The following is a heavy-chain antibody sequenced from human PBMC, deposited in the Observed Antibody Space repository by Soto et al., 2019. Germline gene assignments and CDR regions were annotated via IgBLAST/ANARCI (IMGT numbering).Heavy chain of an antibody. CDR3: AVSGDYYYGMDV. V-gene: IGHV3-21*05. CDR1: GFTVSSNY. CDR2: IGTSSSLI. Sequence: GGSLRLSCAASGFTVSSNYMSWVRQAPGKGLEWVSYIGTSSSLIYYADSVRGRFTVSRDDAKNTLYLQMNSLRAEDTAVYYCAVSGDYYYGMDVWGQGTTVTVSS. D-gene: IGHD7-27*01. J-gene: IGHJ6*02.